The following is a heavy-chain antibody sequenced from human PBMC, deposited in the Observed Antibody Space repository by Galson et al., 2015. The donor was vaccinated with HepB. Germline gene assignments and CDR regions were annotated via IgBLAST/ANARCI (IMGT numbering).Heavy chain of an antibody. J-gene: IGHJ6*02. Sequence: SVKVSCKASGGTFSSYAISWVRQAPGQGLEWMGGIIPIFGTANYAQKFQGRVTITADKSTSTAYMELSSLRSEDTAVYYCARAQVGDWWLRGYYYYYGMDVWGQGTTVTVSS. CDR3: ARAQVGDWWLRGYYYYYGMDV. V-gene: IGHV1-69*06. D-gene: IGHD5-12*01. CDR2: IIPIFGTA. CDR1: GGTFSSYA.